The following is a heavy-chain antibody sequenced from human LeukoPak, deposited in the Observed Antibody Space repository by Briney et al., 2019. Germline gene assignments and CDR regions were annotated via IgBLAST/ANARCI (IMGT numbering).Heavy chain of an antibody. J-gene: IGHJ5*02. CDR1: GGSISSGGYY. D-gene: IGHD3-22*01. Sequence: SETLSLTCTVSGGSISSGGYYWSWIRQHPGKGLEWIGYIYYSGSTYYNPSLKSRVTISVDTSKNQFSLKLSSVTAADTAVYYCARGYYDSSGYYLRNNWFDPWGQGTLVTVSS. CDR2: IYYSGST. CDR3: ARGYYDSSGYYLRNNWFDP. V-gene: IGHV4-31*03.